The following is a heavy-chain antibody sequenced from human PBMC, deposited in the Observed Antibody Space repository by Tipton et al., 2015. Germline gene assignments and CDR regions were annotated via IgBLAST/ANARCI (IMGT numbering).Heavy chain of an antibody. J-gene: IGHJ4*02. CDR2: IYYSGNT. D-gene: IGHD6-19*01. V-gene: IGHV4-59*08. CDR1: GGSISHYY. Sequence: TLSLTCTVSGGSISHYYWSWIRQPPGKGLEWLGHIYYSGNTNYNPSLKSRVTMSVDTSKNQFSLKLTSVNAADTAVYYCARHSVAKKVLDYWGQGTLVTVSS. CDR3: ARHSVAKKVLDY.